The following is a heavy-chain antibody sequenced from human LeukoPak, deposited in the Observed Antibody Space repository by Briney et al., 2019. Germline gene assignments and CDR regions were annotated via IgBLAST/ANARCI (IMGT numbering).Heavy chain of an antibody. CDR3: AKADDYGDYYYYGMDV. V-gene: IGHV3-9*01. Sequence: GGSLRLSCAASGFTFDDYAMHWVRQAPGKGLEWVSGISWNSGSIGYADSVKGRFTISRDNAKNSLYLQMNSLRAEDTALYYCAKADDYGDYYYYGMDVWGQGTTVTVSS. CDR1: GFTFDDYA. J-gene: IGHJ6*02. D-gene: IGHD4-17*01. CDR2: ISWNSGSI.